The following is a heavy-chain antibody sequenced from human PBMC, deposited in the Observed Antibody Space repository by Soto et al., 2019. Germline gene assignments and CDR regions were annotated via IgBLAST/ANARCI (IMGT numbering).Heavy chain of an antibody. J-gene: IGHJ4*02. CDR1: GFTFSGYW. CDR2: IKFDGSEK. D-gene: IGHD6-13*01. V-gene: IGHV3-7*03. Sequence: GGSLRLSCAASGFTFSGYWMSWVRQAPGKGLEWVANIKFDGSEKYYVDSLKGRFIISRDNTKNTLSLQMNSLRAEDTAVYYCAKDIIAAAGTEYFDYWGQGTLVTVSS. CDR3: AKDIIAAAGTEYFDY.